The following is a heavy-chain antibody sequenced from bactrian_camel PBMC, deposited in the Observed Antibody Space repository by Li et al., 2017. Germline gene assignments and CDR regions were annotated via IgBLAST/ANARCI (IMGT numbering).Heavy chain of an antibody. Sequence: HVQLVESGGGLVQPGGSLRLSCAASGFTFSGNWMHWVRQAPGKERELVSSISRYGATTYADSVKGRFTISQDNAKNTLYLQMNSLKTEDTAVYYCAAGRSRTNANLVCQGSWSAVYWGQGTQVTVS. CDR1: GFTFSGNW. V-gene: IGHV3S6*01. CDR2: ISRYGAT. D-gene: IGHD1*01. CDR3: AAGRSRTNANLVCQGSWSAVY. J-gene: IGHJ4*01.